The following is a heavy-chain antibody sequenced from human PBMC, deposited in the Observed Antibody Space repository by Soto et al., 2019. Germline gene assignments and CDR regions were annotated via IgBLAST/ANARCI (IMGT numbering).Heavy chain of an antibody. V-gene: IGHV4-34*01. CDR1: GGSFRDYY. D-gene: IGHD6-13*01. CDR2: INHSGST. CDR3: ARRAPSGYSSSWYRGNAFDL. Sequence: QVQLQQWGAGLLKPSETLSLTCAVYGGSFRDYYWSWIRQPPGKGLEWIGEINHSGSTNYNPSLKSRVTISIDTSKNQFSLKLSSVTAADTAVYYCARRAPSGYSSSWYRGNAFDLWGQGTMVTVSS. J-gene: IGHJ3*01.